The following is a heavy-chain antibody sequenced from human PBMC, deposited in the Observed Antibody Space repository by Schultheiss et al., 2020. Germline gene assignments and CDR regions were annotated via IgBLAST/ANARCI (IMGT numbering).Heavy chain of an antibody. J-gene: IGHJ6*02. D-gene: IGHD7-27*01. CDR1: GDSITNSKYY. CDR3: ATLGLYYYGMDV. CDR2: VYYSGST. Sequence: SETLSLTCTVSGDSITNSKYYWAWIRQAPGKGLEWIGIVYYSGSTYYTPSLKSRVTMSVDTSKNQFSLKLNSVTAADTAVYYCATLGLYYYGMDVWGQGKMVTVSS. V-gene: IGHV4-39*01.